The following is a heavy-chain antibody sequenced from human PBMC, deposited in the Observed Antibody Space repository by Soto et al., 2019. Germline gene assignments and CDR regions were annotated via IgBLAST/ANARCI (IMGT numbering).Heavy chain of an antibody. Sequence: QVHLVQSGAEVKKPGASVKVSCKASGYTFTSYYMHWVRQAPGQGLEWMGIINPSGGGTSYAQKFQGRVTMTGETATTPVYMELSSLSSEDTAVYYCARDSTLAYWGQGTLVIVSS. CDR1: GYTFTSYY. CDR2: INPSGGGT. J-gene: IGHJ4*02. V-gene: IGHV1-46*01. CDR3: ARDSTLAY.